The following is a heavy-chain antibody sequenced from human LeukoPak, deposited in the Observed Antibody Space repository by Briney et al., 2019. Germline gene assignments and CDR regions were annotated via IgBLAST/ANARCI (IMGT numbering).Heavy chain of an antibody. CDR2: ISAYNGNT. J-gene: IGHJ3*02. Sequence: GASVKVSCKASGYTFTSYGISWVRQAPGQGLEWMEWISAYNGNTNYAQKLQGRVTMTTATSTSPPNMTLTSLRPDDTAWYYCARERVSAGLGYCSGGSWYSGIDAFDICGQGTMVTVSS. CDR1: GYTFTSYG. V-gene: IGHV1-18*01. CDR3: ARERVSAGLGYCSGGSWYSGIDAFDI. D-gene: IGHD2-15*01.